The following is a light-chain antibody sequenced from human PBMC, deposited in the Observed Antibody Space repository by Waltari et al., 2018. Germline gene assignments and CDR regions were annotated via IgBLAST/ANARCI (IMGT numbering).Light chain of an antibody. CDR1: ALPTKY. CDR2: EDN. CDR3: YSTDSSSFPL. J-gene: IGLJ3*02. Sequence: SHELPQPPSVSVSPGQTARITCSGDALPTKYIYWYQQKSGQAPVMLIYEDNKRPSGIPERFSGSSSGTLATLTVSGAVVEDEGDYYCYSTDSSSFPLFGGGTRLTVL. V-gene: IGLV3-10*01.